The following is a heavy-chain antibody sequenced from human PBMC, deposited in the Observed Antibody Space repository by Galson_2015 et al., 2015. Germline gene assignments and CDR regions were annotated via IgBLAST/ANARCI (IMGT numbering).Heavy chain of an antibody. Sequence: SLRLSCAASGFILSRYAMTWVRQSSGKGLEWVSTITSSGDITRYADSVKGRFTTSRDNSRNTLFLQMSSLRVEDTAIYYCAKDPNGDYVGAFDTWGHGTLVTVSS. V-gene: IGHV3-23*01. CDR2: ITSSGDIT. CDR1: GFILSRYA. J-gene: IGHJ3*02. CDR3: AKDPNGDYVGAFDT. D-gene: IGHD4-17*01.